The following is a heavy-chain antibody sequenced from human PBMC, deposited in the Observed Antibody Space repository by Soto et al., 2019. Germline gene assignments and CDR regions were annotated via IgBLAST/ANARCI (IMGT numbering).Heavy chain of an antibody. D-gene: IGHD2-2*01. CDR2: IYYSGST. CDR1: GGSISSGGYY. CDR3: ARFWRGPAAIYYYYGMDV. Sequence: SETLSLTCTVSGGSISSGGYYWSWIRQHPGKGLEWIGYIYYSGSTYYNPSLKSRVTISVDTSKNHFSLKLSSVTAADTAVYYCARFWRGPAAIYYYYGMDVWGQGTTVTVSS. V-gene: IGHV4-31*03. J-gene: IGHJ6*02.